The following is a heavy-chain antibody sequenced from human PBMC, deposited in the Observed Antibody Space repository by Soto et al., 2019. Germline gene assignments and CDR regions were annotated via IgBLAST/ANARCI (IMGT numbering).Heavy chain of an antibody. CDR3: ARHRYSYGVYYFDY. CDR2: IHYTGST. V-gene: IGHV4-59*08. Sequence: SETLSLTFTVSVGSISSYYWSRIRQAPGQELEWIAYIHYTGSTNYNPSLKSRITISLDTSQNQFSLKLTSVTAADTAVYYCARHRYSYGVYYFDYWGQGTLVTVS. D-gene: IGHD5-18*01. CDR1: VGSISSYY. J-gene: IGHJ4*02.